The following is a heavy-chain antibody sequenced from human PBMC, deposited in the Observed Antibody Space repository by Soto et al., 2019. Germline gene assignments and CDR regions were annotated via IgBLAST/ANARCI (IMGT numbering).Heavy chain of an antibody. D-gene: IGHD3-22*01. CDR1: GFTFSNYD. V-gene: IGHV3-30-3*01. CDR2: ISYDGSNK. CDR3: ARDALKKNYYDSSGYY. Sequence: GGSLRLSCAVSGFTFSNYDMNWVRQAPGKGLEWVAVISYDGSNKNYVDSVKGRFTISRDDSKNTLYLQMNSLRAEDTAVYYCARDALKKNYYDSSGYYWGQGTQVTVS. J-gene: IGHJ4*02.